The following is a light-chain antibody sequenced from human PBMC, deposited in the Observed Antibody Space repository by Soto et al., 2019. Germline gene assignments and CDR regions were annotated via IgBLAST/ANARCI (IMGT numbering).Light chain of an antibody. CDR3: QQYGSSPLT. CDR1: QSVSSNY. V-gene: IGKV3-20*01. Sequence: EIVLTQSPGTLSLSPGDRATLSCRVSQSVSSNYLAWYQQKTGQAPRLLIFGASNRATGVPDRFSGSGSGTDFTLTISRLEPEDFAVYYCQQYGSSPLTFGGGTKVEIK. J-gene: IGKJ4*01. CDR2: GAS.